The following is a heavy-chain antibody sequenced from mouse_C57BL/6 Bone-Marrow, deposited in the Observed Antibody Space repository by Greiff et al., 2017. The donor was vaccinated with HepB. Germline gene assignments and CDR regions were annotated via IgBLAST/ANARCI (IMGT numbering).Heavy chain of an antibody. CDR1: GFTFSSYA. Sequence: EVNLVESGGGLVKPGGSLKLSCAASGFTFSSYAMSRVRQTPEKRLEWVAFISSGGSTYYPDSVKGRFTISRDNARNILYLQMSSLRSEDTAMYYCARGGITTSYAMDYWGQGTSVTVSS. J-gene: IGHJ4*01. D-gene: IGHD2-4*01. CDR3: ARGGITTSYAMDY. CDR2: ISSGGST. V-gene: IGHV5-6-5*01.